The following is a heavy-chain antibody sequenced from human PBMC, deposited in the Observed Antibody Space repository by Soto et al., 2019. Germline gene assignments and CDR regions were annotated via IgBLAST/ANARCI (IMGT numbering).Heavy chain of an antibody. Sequence: QVQLQESGPGLVKPSGTLSLTCAVSGGSISSSNWWSWVRQPPGKGREWIGEIYHSGSTNYNPSLNSGATISVDTSKNQFPLKLSAVTAAATAVYYGARAYMGGSSWPFDYWGQGTLVTVSS. CDR3: ARAYMGGSSWPFDY. CDR1: GGSISSSNW. V-gene: IGHV4-4*02. CDR2: IYHSGST. D-gene: IGHD6-13*01. J-gene: IGHJ4*02.